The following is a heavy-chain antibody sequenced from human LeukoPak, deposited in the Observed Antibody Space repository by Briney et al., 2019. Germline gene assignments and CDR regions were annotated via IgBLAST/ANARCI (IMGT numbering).Heavy chain of an antibody. Sequence: SETLSLTCAVYGGSFSGYYWSWIRQPPGKGLEWIGEINHSGSTNYNPSLKSRVTISVDTSKNQFSLKLSSVTAADTAVYYCARVLVSRNDAFDVWGQGTMVTVSS. CDR2: INHSGST. CDR1: GGSFSGYY. V-gene: IGHV4-34*01. J-gene: IGHJ3*01. D-gene: IGHD3-3*02. CDR3: ARVLVSRNDAFDV.